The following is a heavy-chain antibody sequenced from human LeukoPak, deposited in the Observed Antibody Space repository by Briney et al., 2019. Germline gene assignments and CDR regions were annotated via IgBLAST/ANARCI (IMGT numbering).Heavy chain of an antibody. Sequence: HPGGSLRLSCAASGFTFSSYAMSWVRQAPGKGLEWVSAISGSGGSTYYADSVKGRFTISRDNSKNTLYLQMNSLRAEDTVVYYCAKALLYYDFWSGPSHDYWGQGTLVTVSS. CDR1: GFTFSSYA. D-gene: IGHD3-3*01. CDR2: ISGSGGST. J-gene: IGHJ4*02. CDR3: AKALLYYDFWSGPSHDY. V-gene: IGHV3-23*01.